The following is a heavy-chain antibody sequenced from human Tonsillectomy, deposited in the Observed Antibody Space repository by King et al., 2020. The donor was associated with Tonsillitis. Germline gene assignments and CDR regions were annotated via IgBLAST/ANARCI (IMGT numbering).Heavy chain of an antibody. V-gene: IGHV3-74*01. Sequence: VQLVESGGGLVQPGGSLRLSCAASGFTFSSYWMHWVRQAPGKGLVWVSRINSDRSSTSYADSVKGRFTISRDNAKNTLYLQMNSLRAEDTAVYYCARDAHHYPPYSIDYWGQGTLVTVSS. D-gene: IGHD2-21*01. CDR1: GFTFSSYW. CDR2: INSDRSST. CDR3: ARDAHHYPPYSIDY. J-gene: IGHJ4*02.